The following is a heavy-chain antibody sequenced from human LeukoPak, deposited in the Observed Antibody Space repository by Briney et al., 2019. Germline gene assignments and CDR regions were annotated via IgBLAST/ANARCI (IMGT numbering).Heavy chain of an antibody. V-gene: IGHV4-4*02. Sequence: PSETLSLTCAVSGGSISNSNWWSWVRQPPGKGLEWIGEIYHSGSTNYKSSLKSRVTISLDKSKNQFSLKRSSVTAADTAVYYCARQRDHTVLVTERYYSYMDVWGKGTTVTVSS. CDR3: ARQRDHTVLVTERYYSYMDV. CDR1: GGSISNSNW. J-gene: IGHJ6*03. D-gene: IGHD2-21*02. CDR2: IYHSGST.